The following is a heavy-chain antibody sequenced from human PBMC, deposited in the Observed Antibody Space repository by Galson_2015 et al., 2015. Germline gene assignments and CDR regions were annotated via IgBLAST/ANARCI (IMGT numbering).Heavy chain of an antibody. CDR1: GFTFSSYG. J-gene: IGHJ1*01. CDR2: ISYDGSNK. CDR3: ARDVASVVATSEYFQH. D-gene: IGHD3-22*01. V-gene: IGHV3-30*03. Sequence: SLRLSCAASGFTFSSYGMHWVRQAPGKGLEWVAVISYDGSNKYYADSVKGRFTISRDNSKNTLYLQMNSLRAEDTAVYYCARDVASVVATSEYFQHWGQGTLVTVSS.